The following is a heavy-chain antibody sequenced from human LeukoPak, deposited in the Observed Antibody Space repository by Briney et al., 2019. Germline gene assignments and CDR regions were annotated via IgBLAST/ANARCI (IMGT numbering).Heavy chain of an antibody. V-gene: IGHV1-2*02. J-gene: IGHJ4*02. CDR3: ARDEGIPRIQQDY. CDR2: INPNSGGT. Sequence: GASVKVSCKASGYTFTGYYMHWVRQAPGQGLEWMGWINPNSGGTNYAQKFQGRVTMTRDTSISTAYMELSRLRSDDTAVYYCARDEGIPRIQQDYWGQGTLVTVSS. CDR1: GYTFTGYY. D-gene: IGHD5-18*01.